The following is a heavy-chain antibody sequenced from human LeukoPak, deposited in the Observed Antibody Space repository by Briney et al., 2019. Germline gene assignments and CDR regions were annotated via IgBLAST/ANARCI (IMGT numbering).Heavy chain of an antibody. Sequence: PGGSLRLSCTASGFAFSVYAMSWLRQPPRKGLEWVSTINANSGTTSYAASVRGRFTISRDNSKNTLYLQLNTLRADDTATYYCAKPISGGLAVTADWFHPWGQGTLVVVSS. V-gene: IGHV3-23*01. CDR3: AKPISGGLAVTADWFHP. CDR2: INANSGTT. CDR1: GFAFSVYA. D-gene: IGHD6-19*01. J-gene: IGHJ5*01.